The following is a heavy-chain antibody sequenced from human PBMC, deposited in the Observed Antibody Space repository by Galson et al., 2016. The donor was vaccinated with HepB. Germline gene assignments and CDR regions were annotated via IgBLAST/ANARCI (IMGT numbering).Heavy chain of an antibody. CDR2: ISSSSSYI. D-gene: IGHD1-7*01. Sequence: SLRLSCAASGFTFSSYSMNWVRQAPGKGLEWVSSISSSSSYIYYEDSVKGRFTISRDNAKNSLYLQMNSLRAEDTAVYYCARASGYNWNYLMIFNYFDYWGQGTLVTVSS. CDR1: GFTFSSYS. J-gene: IGHJ4*02. V-gene: IGHV3-21*01. CDR3: ARASGYNWNYLMIFNYFDY.